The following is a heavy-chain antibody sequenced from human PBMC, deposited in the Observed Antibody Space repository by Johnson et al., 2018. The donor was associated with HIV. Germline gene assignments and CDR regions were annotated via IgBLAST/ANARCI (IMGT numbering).Heavy chain of an antibody. J-gene: IGHJ3*01. CDR3: ARGAPSGNYYVDAFDL. Sequence: VQLVESGGGVVQPGRSLRLSCAASGFTFSSYAMSWVRQAPGKGLEWVSGISGSGGGTYYADSVKGRFTISRDNSKNTLYLQMKSLRAEDTAVYYCARGAPSGNYYVDAFDLWGQGTMVIVSS. CDR2: ISGSGGGT. D-gene: IGHD1-26*01. V-gene: IGHV3-23*04. CDR1: GFTFSSYA.